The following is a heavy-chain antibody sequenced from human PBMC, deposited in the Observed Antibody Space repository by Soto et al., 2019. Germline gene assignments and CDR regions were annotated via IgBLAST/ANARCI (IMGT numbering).Heavy chain of an antibody. D-gene: IGHD4-17*01. J-gene: IGHJ5*02. V-gene: IGHV1-18*01. Sequence: ASVKVSCKAIGYNFTAYGISWVRQAPGQGLEWMGWISTYNGDTNYAQNLQGRVTMTTDTSANTTYMELGSLRPDDTAVYYCARVTSLSDDYGYNCFDPWGQGTLVTVSS. CDR2: ISTYNGDT. CDR1: GYNFTAYG. CDR3: ARVTSLSDDYGYNCFDP.